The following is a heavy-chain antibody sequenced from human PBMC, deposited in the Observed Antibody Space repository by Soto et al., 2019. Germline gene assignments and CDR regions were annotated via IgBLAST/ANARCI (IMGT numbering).Heavy chain of an antibody. V-gene: IGHV3-30*18. D-gene: IGHD4-17*01. Sequence: QVQLVESGGGVVQPGRSLRLSCVASGFIFGSYGMHWVRQAPGEGLEWVAVISYDGTNKYYADSVKGRFTISRDNSKNTRWLQMNSLRAEDTAVYYCAQVPRYTVTPPDDYWGQGTLVTVSS. CDR2: ISYDGTNK. J-gene: IGHJ4*02. CDR3: AQVPRYTVTPPDDY. CDR1: GFIFGSYG.